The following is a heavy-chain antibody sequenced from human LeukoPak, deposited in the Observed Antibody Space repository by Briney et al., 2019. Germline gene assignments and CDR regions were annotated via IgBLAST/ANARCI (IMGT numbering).Heavy chain of an antibody. Sequence: SETLSLTCTVSGGSISSYYWSWIRQPPGKGLEWIGYIYYSGSTKYKPSLKSRVTISVDTSKNQFSLKLSSVTAADTAVYYCARVSSGWSTPTYWGQGTLVTVSS. CDR3: ARVSSGWSTPTY. CDR2: IYYSGST. D-gene: IGHD6-19*01. CDR1: GGSISSYY. V-gene: IGHV4-59*01. J-gene: IGHJ4*02.